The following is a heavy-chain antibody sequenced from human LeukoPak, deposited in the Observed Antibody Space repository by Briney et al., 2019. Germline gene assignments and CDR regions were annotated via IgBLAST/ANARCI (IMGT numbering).Heavy chain of an antibody. CDR1: GASTRSYY. CDR3: ARDNGDYPYYFDY. J-gene: IGHJ4*02. D-gene: IGHD4-17*01. V-gene: IGHV4-4*07. CDR2: IYSNGVT. Sequence: SETLSLTCTLSGASTRSYYWTWIRQSAGKGLQWIGRIYSNGVTNYNPSLKSRVTMSVDTSKNQFSLKLNSVTAADTAVYYCARDNGDYPYYFDYWGQGTLVTVS.